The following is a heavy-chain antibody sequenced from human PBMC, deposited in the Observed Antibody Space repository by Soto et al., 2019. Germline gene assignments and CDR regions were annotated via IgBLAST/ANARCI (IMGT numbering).Heavy chain of an antibody. J-gene: IGHJ4*02. CDR2: INAGNGNT. CDR1: GYTFTSYA. V-gene: IGHV1-3*01. Sequence: ASVKVSCKASGYTFTSYAMHWVRLAPGQRLEWMGWINAGNGNTKYSQKFQGRVTITRDTSASTAYMELSSLRSEDTAVYYCASSMEVAGSYGDFDYWGQGTLVTVSS. D-gene: IGHD6-19*01. CDR3: ASSMEVAGSYGDFDY.